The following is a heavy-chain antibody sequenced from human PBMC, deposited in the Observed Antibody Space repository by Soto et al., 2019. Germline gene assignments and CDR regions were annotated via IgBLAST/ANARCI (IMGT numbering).Heavy chain of an antibody. V-gene: IGHV4-61*01. D-gene: IGHD2-15*01. J-gene: IGHJ6*02. CDR2: IYSSGST. Sequence: PSETLSPTCPVAGGSVSSDTHYWSWIRQPPGKRLEGFGFIYSSGSTNYNPSLKSRVTMSVDTAKNQFSLKLRSVIVADTAVYHCARFVRSCGGTACYTRADVWGQGTTVTVSS. CDR1: GGSVSSDTHY. CDR3: ARFVRSCGGTACYTRADV.